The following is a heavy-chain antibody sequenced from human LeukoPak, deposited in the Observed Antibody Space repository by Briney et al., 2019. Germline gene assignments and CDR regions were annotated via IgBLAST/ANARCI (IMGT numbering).Heavy chain of an antibody. Sequence: GGSPRLSCAASGFTFSSYGMHWVRQAPGKGLEWVAVIWYDGSNKYYADSVKGRFTISRDNSKSTLYLQMNSLRAEDTAVYYCARVEGAFDIWGQGTMVTVSS. J-gene: IGHJ3*02. CDR3: ARVEGAFDI. CDR1: GFTFSSYG. V-gene: IGHV3-33*01. CDR2: IWYDGSNK. D-gene: IGHD5-24*01.